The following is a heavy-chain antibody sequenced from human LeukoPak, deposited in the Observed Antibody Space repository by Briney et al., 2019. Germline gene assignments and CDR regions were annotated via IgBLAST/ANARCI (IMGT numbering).Heavy chain of an antibody. J-gene: IGHJ4*02. CDR3: APRGDTAMVTNYLDY. Sequence: GGSLRLSCAASGFTFSSYAMSWVRQAPGKGLEWVSAISGSGGSTYYADSVKGRFTISRDNSKNTLYLQMNSLRAEDTAVYYCAPRGDTAMVTNYLDYWGQGTLVTVSS. D-gene: IGHD5-18*01. CDR2: ISGSGGST. V-gene: IGHV3-23*01. CDR1: GFTFSSYA.